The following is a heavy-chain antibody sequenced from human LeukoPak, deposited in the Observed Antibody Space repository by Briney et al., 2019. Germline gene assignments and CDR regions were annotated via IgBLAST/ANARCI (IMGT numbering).Heavy chain of an antibody. Sequence: GGSLRLSCAASGFTVSSNYMSWVRQAPGKGLEWVSVIYSGGSTYYADSMKGRFTISRDNSKNTLYLQMNSLRAEDTAVYYCARDLNGQLKFDYWGQGTLVTVSP. CDR2: IYSGGST. J-gene: IGHJ4*02. CDR3: ARDLNGQLKFDY. D-gene: IGHD2-8*01. V-gene: IGHV3-66*01. CDR1: GFTVSSNY.